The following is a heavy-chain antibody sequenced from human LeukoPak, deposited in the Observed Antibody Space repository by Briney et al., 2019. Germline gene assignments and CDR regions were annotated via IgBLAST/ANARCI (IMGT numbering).Heavy chain of an antibody. CDR1: GFTFSSYS. V-gene: IGHV3-48*02. CDR2: ITTSSSSI. CDR3: ARHYYGSGSVDY. Sequence: GGSLRLSCAASGFTFSSYSMNWGRRAPGKGLEWISYITTSSSSIHYADSVKGRFTVSRDNAKNSVYLQMNSLRDEDTAVYYCARHYYGSGSVDYWGQGTLVTVSS. D-gene: IGHD3-10*01. J-gene: IGHJ4*02.